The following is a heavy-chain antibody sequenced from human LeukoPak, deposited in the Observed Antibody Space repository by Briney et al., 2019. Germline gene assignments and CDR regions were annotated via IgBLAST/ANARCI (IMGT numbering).Heavy chain of an antibody. Sequence: SETLSLTCAVYGGSFSGYYWSWIRQPPGKGLEWIGEINHSGSTNYNPSLKSRVTISVDTSKNQFSLKLSSVTAADTAVYYCAGGRSYCSSTSCYYPYYFDYWGQGTLVTVSS. V-gene: IGHV4-34*01. CDR2: INHSGST. CDR1: GGSFSGYY. J-gene: IGHJ4*02. CDR3: AGGRSYCSSTSCYYPYYFDY. D-gene: IGHD2-2*01.